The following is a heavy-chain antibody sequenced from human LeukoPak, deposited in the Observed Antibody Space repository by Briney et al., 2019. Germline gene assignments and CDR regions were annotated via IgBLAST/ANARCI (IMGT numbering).Heavy chain of an antibody. CDR1: GFTFSSYA. Sequence: GRSLRLSCAASGFTFSSYAMPWVRQAPGKGLEWVAVISYDGSNKYYADSVKGRFTISRDNSKNTLYLQMNSLRAEDTAVYYCARDREYYDFWSGATGVYYFDYWGQGTLVTVSS. J-gene: IGHJ4*02. CDR3: ARDREYYDFWSGATGVYYFDY. D-gene: IGHD3-3*01. CDR2: ISYDGSNK. V-gene: IGHV3-30-3*01.